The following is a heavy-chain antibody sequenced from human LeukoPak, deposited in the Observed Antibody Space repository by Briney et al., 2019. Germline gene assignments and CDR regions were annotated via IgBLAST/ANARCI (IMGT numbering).Heavy chain of an antibody. V-gene: IGHV4-39*07. Sequence: SETLSLTCTVSGGSISSSCYYWGWIRQPPGKGLEWIGSIYYSGSTYYNPSLKSRVTISVDTSKNQFSLKLSSVTAADTAVYYCARDRATYYYDSSGYPYFDYWGQGTLVTVSS. D-gene: IGHD3-22*01. CDR1: GGSISSSCYY. CDR2: IYYSGST. J-gene: IGHJ4*02. CDR3: ARDRATYYYDSSGYPYFDY.